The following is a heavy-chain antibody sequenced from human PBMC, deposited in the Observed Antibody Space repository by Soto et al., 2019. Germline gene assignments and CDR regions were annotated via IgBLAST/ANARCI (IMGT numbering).Heavy chain of an antibody. CDR1: GGSISSGDYY. CDR2: IYYSGST. J-gene: IGHJ5*02. CDR3: ASIFDSSGYYYGNNWFDP. D-gene: IGHD3-22*01. Sequence: PSETLSLTCSVSGGSISSGDYYWNWIRQPPGKGLEWIGYIYYSGSTYYNPSLKSRITMSVDTSKNQFSLKLSSVTAADTAVYYFASIFDSSGYYYGNNWFDPWGQGTLVTVSS. V-gene: IGHV4-30-4*01.